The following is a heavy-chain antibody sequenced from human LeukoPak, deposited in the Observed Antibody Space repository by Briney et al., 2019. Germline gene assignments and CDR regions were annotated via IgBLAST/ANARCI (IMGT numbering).Heavy chain of an antibody. Sequence: LSETLSLTCAVSGGSISSHYWSWIRQPPGKGLEWIGYIYYSGSTNYNPSLKSRVTISVDTSKNQFSLKLSSVTAADTAVYYCARARAMNEYSYGHNWFDPWGQGTLVTVSS. D-gene: IGHD5-18*01. V-gene: IGHV4-59*11. CDR2: IYYSGST. J-gene: IGHJ5*02. CDR1: GGSISSHY. CDR3: ARARAMNEYSYGHNWFDP.